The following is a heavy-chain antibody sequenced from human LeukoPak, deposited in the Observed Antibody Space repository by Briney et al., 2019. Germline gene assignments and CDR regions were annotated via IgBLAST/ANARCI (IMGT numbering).Heavy chain of an antibody. CDR1: GFTFSSYA. CDR3: ARDSGYSSSWRDY. Sequence: GGSLRLSCAAAGFTFSSYAMSWVRQAPGKGLEWVSYISGSGGAIDYADSVKGRFTISRDNAKNSLYLEMNSLRAEDTAVFYCARDSGYSSSWRDYWGQGTLVTVSS. V-gene: IGHV3-48*04. CDR2: ISGSGGAI. J-gene: IGHJ4*02. D-gene: IGHD6-13*01.